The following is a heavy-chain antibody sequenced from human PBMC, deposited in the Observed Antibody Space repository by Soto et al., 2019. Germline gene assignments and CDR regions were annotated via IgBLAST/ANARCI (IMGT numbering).Heavy chain of an antibody. CDR3: ARDNGFGESDV. D-gene: IGHD3-10*01. CDR1: GYSFTSYG. J-gene: IGHJ6*02. V-gene: IGHV1-18*01. CDR2: ISAYNGNT. Sequence: QVQLVQSGAEVKKPGASVKVSCKASGYSFTSYGISWVRQAPGQGLEWMGWISAYNGNTNYAQKLQGRVTMTTETSTSTAYMALRNLRSDDTAVYYCARDNGFGESDVWGQGTTVTVSS.